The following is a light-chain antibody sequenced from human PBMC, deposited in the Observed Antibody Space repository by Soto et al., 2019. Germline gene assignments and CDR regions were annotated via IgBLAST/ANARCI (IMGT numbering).Light chain of an antibody. Sequence: EIVLTQSPATLSLSPGDRATLSCRASQSVSSYLAWYQQKPGQAPRLLIYDASTRATGIPTRFSGSGSGTDFTLTISSREPEDYAVYYCQHRSNWPPITFGQGTRLEIK. CDR3: QHRSNWPPIT. V-gene: IGKV3-11*01. CDR1: QSVSSY. J-gene: IGKJ5*01. CDR2: DAS.